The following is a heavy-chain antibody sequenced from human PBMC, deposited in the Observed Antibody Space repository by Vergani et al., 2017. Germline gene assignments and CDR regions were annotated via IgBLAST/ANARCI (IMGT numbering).Heavy chain of an antibody. CDR3: ARDSELLNAFDI. J-gene: IGHJ3*02. CDR1: GGSISSGSYY. Sequence: QVQLQESGPGLVKPSQTLSLTCTVSGGSISSGSYYWSWIRQPAGKGLEWIGRIYTSGSTNYNPSLKSRVTISVDTSKNQFSLKLSSVTAADTAVYYCARDSELLNAFDIWGQGTMVTVSS. D-gene: IGHD1-26*01. V-gene: IGHV4-61*02. CDR2: IYTSGST.